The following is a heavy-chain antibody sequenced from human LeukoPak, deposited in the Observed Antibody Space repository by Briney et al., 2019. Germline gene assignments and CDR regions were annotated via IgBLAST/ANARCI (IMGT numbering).Heavy chain of an antibody. Sequence: KAGGSLRLSCAASGFTFSSYDMNWVRQAPGKGLEWVSAISDSGGRTYYADSVKGRFTVSRDNSKNTLYLQMNSLRADDTAVYYCAKEVTDTGGYYYHYWGQGTLVTVSS. V-gene: IGHV3-23*01. CDR1: GFTFSSYD. CDR3: AKEVTDTGGYYYHY. CDR2: ISDSGGRT. J-gene: IGHJ4*02. D-gene: IGHD3-22*01.